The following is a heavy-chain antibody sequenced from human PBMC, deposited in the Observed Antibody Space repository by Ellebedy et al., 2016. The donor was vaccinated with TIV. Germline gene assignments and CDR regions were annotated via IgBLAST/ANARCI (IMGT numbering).Heavy chain of an antibody. CDR2: IYRGGST. D-gene: IGHD2-15*01. Sequence: GGSLRLSCAASGFTVNSNHFSWVRQAPGKGLEWVSSIYRGGSTYYADSVRGRFTISRDTSKNTLYLKIDGLRAEDSAVYFCASETFIDVDLKVWGVFDMWGQGTMVAVSS. J-gene: IGHJ3*02. V-gene: IGHV3-66*01. CDR3: ASETFIDVDLKVWGVFDM. CDR1: GFTVNSNH.